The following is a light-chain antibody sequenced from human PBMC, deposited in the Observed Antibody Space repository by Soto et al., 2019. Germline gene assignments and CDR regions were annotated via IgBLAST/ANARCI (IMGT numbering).Light chain of an antibody. CDR1: SSDVGGYNY. Sequence: QSALTQPASVSGSPGQSITISCTGTSSDVGGYNYVSWYQQHPGKAPKLMISEVSNRPSGVSNRFSGSKSGNTASLTISGLRAEDEADYYCSSYTSSFTPCVFGTGTKVTVL. CDR2: EVS. CDR3: SSYTSSFTPCV. J-gene: IGLJ1*01. V-gene: IGLV2-14*01.